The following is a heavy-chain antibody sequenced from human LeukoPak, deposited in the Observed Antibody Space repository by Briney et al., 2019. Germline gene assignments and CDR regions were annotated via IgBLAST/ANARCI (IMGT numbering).Heavy chain of an antibody. D-gene: IGHD2-15*01. J-gene: IGHJ5*02. Sequence: SETLSLTCTVSGGSISTSSYYWGWVRQPPGKGLEWIGEINHSGSTNYNPSLKSRVTISVDTSKNQFSLKLSSVTAADTAVYYCARGRGRCSGGSCPHWFDPWGQGTLVTVSP. V-gene: IGHV4-39*07. CDR2: INHSGST. CDR1: GGSISTSSYY. CDR3: ARGRGRCSGGSCPHWFDP.